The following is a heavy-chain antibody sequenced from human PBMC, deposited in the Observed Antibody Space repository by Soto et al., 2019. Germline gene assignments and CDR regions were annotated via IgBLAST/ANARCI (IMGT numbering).Heavy chain of an antibody. CDR2: IWYDGSNK. CDR3: ARDPLPNWNYGGTAKNYYYGMDV. D-gene: IGHD1-7*01. V-gene: IGHV3-33*01. J-gene: IGHJ6*02. Sequence: GGSLRLSCAASGFTFSSYGMHWVRQAPGKGLEWVAVIWYDGSNKYYADSVKGRFTISRDNSKNTLYLQMNSLRAEDTAVYYCARDPLPNWNYGGTAKNYYYGMDVWGQGTTVTVSS. CDR1: GFTFSSYG.